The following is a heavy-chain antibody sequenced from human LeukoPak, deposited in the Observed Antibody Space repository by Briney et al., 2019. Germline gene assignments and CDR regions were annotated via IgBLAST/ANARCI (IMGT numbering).Heavy chain of an antibody. J-gene: IGHJ4*02. CDR2: IYYSGST. CDR3: ARDYDSSGYFDY. Sequence: SETLSLTCTVSGGSISSYYWSWIRQPPGKGLEWIGYIYYSGSTNYNPSLKSRVTISVDTPKNQFSLKLSSVTAADTAVYYCARDYDSSGYFDYWGQGTLVTVSS. CDR1: GGSISSYY. V-gene: IGHV4-59*01. D-gene: IGHD3-22*01.